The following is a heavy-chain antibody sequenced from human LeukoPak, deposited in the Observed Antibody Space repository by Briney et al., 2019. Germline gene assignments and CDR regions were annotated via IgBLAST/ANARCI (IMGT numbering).Heavy chain of an antibody. V-gene: IGHV4-39*07. CDR2: INHSGST. J-gene: IGHJ3*02. CDR3: ARGRPYSSGYYRAFDI. CDR1: GGSISSSSYY. Sequence: SETLSLTCTVSGGSISSSSYYWGWIRQPPGKGLEWIGEINHSGSTNYNPSLKSRVTISVDTSKNQFSLKLSSVTAADTAVYYCARGRPYSSGYYRAFDIWGQGTMVTVSS. D-gene: IGHD3-22*01.